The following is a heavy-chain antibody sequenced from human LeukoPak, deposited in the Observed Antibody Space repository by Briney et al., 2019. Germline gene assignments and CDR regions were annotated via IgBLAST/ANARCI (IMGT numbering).Heavy chain of an antibody. V-gene: IGHV3-21*01. CDR3: ARISELELVVGAFDI. CDR1: GFTFSSYS. CDR2: ISSSSSYI. J-gene: IGHJ3*02. Sequence: GGSLRLSCAASGFTFSSYSMNWVRQAPGKGLEWVSSISSSSSYIYYADSVKGRFTISRDNAKNSLYLQMNSLRAEDTAVYYCARISELELVVGAFDIWGQGTMVTVSS. D-gene: IGHD1-7*01.